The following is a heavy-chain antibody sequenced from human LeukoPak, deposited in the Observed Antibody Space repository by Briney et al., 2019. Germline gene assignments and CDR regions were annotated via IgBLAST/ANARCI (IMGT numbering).Heavy chain of an antibody. CDR1: GFTASSNY. CDR2: IYSGDST. J-gene: IGHJ4*02. Sequence: GGSLRLSCAASGFTASSNYMSWVCQAPGKGLEWVSAIYSGDSTYYADSVKGRFTISRDNSKNTLYLQMNSLRAEDTAVYYCASGRSTNSDYWGQGTLVTVSS. CDR3: ASGRSTNSDY. V-gene: IGHV3-53*01. D-gene: IGHD1-26*01.